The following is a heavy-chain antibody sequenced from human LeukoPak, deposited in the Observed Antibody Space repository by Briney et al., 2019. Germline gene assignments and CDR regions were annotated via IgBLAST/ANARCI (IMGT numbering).Heavy chain of an antibody. CDR2: ISYDGSNK. D-gene: IGHD3-16*01. CDR1: GFTFSSYA. CDR3: AGGYYYDY. V-gene: IGHV3-30-3*01. Sequence: GRSLRPSCAASGFTFSSYAMHWVRQAPGKGLEWVAVISYDGSNKYYADSVKGRFTISRDNSKNTLYLQMSSLRAEDTAVYYCAGGYYYDYWGQGTLVTVSS. J-gene: IGHJ4*02.